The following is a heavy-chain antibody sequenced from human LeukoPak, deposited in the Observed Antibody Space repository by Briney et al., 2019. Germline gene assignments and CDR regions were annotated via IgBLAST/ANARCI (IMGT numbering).Heavy chain of an antibody. CDR1: GFTFSSYS. Sequence: GGSLRLSCAASGFTFSSYSMNWVRQAPGKGLEWVSSISSSSYIYYADSVKGRFTISRDNAKNSLYLQMNSLRAEDTAVYYCARAIAIGNDAFDIWGQGTMVTVSS. D-gene: IGHD3-16*02. J-gene: IGHJ3*02. CDR3: ARAIAIGNDAFDI. V-gene: IGHV3-21*01. CDR2: ISSSSYI.